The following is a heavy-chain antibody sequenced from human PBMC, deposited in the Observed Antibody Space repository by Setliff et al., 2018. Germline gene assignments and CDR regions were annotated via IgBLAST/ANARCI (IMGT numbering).Heavy chain of an antibody. D-gene: IGHD1-7*01. V-gene: IGHV3-23*03. CDR2: IYSGDRST. Sequence: PGGSLRLSCAASGFIFSSSQMSWVRQAPGKGLEWVSVIYSGDRSTFYTDSVKGRFTISRDSSKNTLYLQMNSLRAEDTAVYYCAKPQLELRWGFESWGQGTLVTVSS. CDR1: GFIFSSSQ. CDR3: AKPQLELRWGFES. J-gene: IGHJ4*02.